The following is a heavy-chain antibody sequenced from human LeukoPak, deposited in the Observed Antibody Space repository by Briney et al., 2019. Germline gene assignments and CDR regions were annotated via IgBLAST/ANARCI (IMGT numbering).Heavy chain of an antibody. Sequence: MASETLSLTCTVSGGSISSYYWSWIRQPPGKGLEWIGYIYYSGSTNYNPSLKSRVTISVDTSKNQFSLKLSSVTAADTAVYYCARVQSSSWYWRNAFDIWGQGTMVTVSS. CDR3: ARVQSSSWYWRNAFDI. V-gene: IGHV4-59*01. CDR2: IYYSGST. CDR1: GGSISSYY. D-gene: IGHD6-13*01. J-gene: IGHJ3*02.